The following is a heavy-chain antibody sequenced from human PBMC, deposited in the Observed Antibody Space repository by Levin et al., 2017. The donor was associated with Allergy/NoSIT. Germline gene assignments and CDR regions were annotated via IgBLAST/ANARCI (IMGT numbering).Heavy chain of an antibody. V-gene: IGHV3-23*01. J-gene: IGHJ2*01. Sequence: QTSETLSLTCAASGFTFSSYAMSWVRQAPGKGLEWVSAISGSGGSTYYADSVKGRFTISRDNSKNTLYLQMNSLRAEDTAVYYCAKVGYDFWSGYYLDWYFDLWGRGTLVTVSS. CDR1: GFTFSSYA. CDR2: ISGSGGST. D-gene: IGHD3-3*01. CDR3: AKVGYDFWSGYYLDWYFDL.